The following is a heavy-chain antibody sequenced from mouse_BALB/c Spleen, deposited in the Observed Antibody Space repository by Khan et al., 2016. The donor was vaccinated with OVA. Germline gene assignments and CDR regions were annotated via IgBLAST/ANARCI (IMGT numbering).Heavy chain of an antibody. V-gene: IGHV1-4*01. CDR1: GYTFTTYT. CDR2: IIPSNDYT. Sequence: VQLQQSGAELARPGASVKMSCKASGYTFTTYTIHWVKQRPGQGLEWIGYIIPSNDYTNYNQKFKDRATLTADKSSSTAYMQLRSRTSEASADYCCAGEVAYYRSDGGFAYWGQGTLVTVSA. D-gene: IGHD2-14*01. CDR3: AGEVAYYRSDGGFAY. J-gene: IGHJ3*01.